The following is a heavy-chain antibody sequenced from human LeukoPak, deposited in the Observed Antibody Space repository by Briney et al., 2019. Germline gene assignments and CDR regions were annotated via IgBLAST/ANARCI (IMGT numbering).Heavy chain of an antibody. CDR2: ISYDGSNK. CDR1: GFTFSSYA. Sequence: PGRSLRLSCAASGFTFSSYAMHWVRQAPGKGLEWVAVISYDGSNKYYADSVKGRFTISRDNSKNTLYLQMNSLRAEDTAAYYCARYCSSTSCHDAVDIWGQGTMVTVSS. CDR3: ARYCSSTSCHDAVDI. D-gene: IGHD2-2*01. J-gene: IGHJ3*02. V-gene: IGHV3-30-3*01.